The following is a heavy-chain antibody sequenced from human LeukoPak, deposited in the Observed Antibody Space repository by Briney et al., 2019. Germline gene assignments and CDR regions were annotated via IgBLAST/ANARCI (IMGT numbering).Heavy chain of an antibody. CDR3: ARVGRELLWFGEPPYYRYFDL. D-gene: IGHD3-10*01. J-gene: IGHJ2*01. V-gene: IGHV4-39*07. CDR2: IYYSGST. CDR1: GGSISSSSYY. Sequence: PSETLSLTCTVSGGSISSSSYYWGWIRQPPGKGLEWIGSIYYSGSTYYNPSLKSRVTISVDTSKNQFSLKLSSVTAADTAVYYCARVGRELLWFGEPPYYRYFDLWGRGTLVTVSS.